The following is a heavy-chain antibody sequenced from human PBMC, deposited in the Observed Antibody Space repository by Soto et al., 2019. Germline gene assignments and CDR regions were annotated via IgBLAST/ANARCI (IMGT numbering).Heavy chain of an antibody. J-gene: IGHJ4*02. CDR1: GFTFSSYP. Sequence: EVQLLESGGGLVQPGGSLRLSCAASGFTFSSYPMSWVRQAPGKGLEWVSAISGSGGSTYYADSVKGRFTISRDNSKNTLYLQMNSLRAEDTAVYYCAKDKYIAKLERLSTPPLLNDYWGQGTLVTVSS. V-gene: IGHV3-23*01. CDR2: ISGSGGST. D-gene: IGHD1-1*01. CDR3: AKDKYIAKLERLSTPPLLNDY.